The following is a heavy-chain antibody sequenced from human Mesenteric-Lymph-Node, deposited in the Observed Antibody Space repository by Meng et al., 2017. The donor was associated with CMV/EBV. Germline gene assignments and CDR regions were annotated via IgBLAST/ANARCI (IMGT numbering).Heavy chain of an antibody. CDR3: ARVLFGSVTFDH. V-gene: IGHV3-7*01. Sequence: GESLKISCAASGFTFSSYWMSWVRQAPGKGLEWVANIKQDGSEKYYVDSVKGRFTISRDNAKNSLYLQMNSLRAEDTAVYYCARVLFGSVTFDHWGQGTLVTVSS. CDR2: IKQDGSEK. CDR1: GFTFSSYW. D-gene: IGHD2/OR15-2a*01. J-gene: IGHJ4*02.